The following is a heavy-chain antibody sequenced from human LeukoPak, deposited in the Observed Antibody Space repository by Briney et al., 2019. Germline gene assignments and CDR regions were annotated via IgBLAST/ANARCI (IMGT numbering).Heavy chain of an antibody. D-gene: IGHD1-26*01. Sequence: PGGSLRLSCAASGFTLSNFWMPWVRQAPGKGLVWVSRINNDGSGTTYADSVKGRFTISRDNAKNTLYLQMNSLRGEDTGVYYCARDQDGPGATVDHWGQGTLVTVSS. CDR3: ARDQDGPGATVDH. V-gene: IGHV3-74*01. J-gene: IGHJ5*02. CDR1: GFTLSNFW. CDR2: INNDGSGT.